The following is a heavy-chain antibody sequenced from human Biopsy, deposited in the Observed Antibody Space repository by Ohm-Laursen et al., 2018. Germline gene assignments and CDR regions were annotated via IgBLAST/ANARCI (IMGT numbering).Heavy chain of an antibody. D-gene: IGHD3-10*01. V-gene: IGHV4-59*08. CDR1: GDSITSSF. Sequence: SDTLSLTCTVSGDSITSSFWNRIRQAPGKGPEWIGNIYYRGNTNYSPSLKSRATISLDSSKNQFSLNLNSVTATDTAVYYCARRLPLRGFAFDVWGQGTGVTVS. CDR2: IYYRGNT. CDR3: ARRLPLRGFAFDV. J-gene: IGHJ3*01.